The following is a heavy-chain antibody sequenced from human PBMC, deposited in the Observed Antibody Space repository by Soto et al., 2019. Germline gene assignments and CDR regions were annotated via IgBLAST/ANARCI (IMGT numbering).Heavy chain of an antibody. V-gene: IGHV1-18*04. CDR2: TSTNNDDR. D-gene: IGHD6-6*01. CDR1: GYRFSTYG. Sequence: ASVKVSCKASGYRFSTYGINWVRQAPGQGLERLGWTSTNNDDRNYAQKFRGRVTFTTDTSTSTAYMELRSLISDDTAVYFCARERYVASRRSHFDSWGQGTQVTVSS. J-gene: IGHJ4*02. CDR3: ARERYVASRRSHFDS.